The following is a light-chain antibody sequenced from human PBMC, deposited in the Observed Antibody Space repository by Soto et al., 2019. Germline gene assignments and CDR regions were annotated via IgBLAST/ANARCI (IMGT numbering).Light chain of an antibody. CDR1: SSDVGGYNY. Sequence: QSALTQPASVSGSPGQSITISCTGTSSDVGGYNYVSWYQQHPGKAPKLMIYKVTNRPSGVSNRFSGSKSGNTASLTISGLQAEDEADYYCTSYTSSTTTVFGGGTKLTVL. CDR3: TSYTSSTTTV. V-gene: IGLV2-14*01. J-gene: IGLJ3*02. CDR2: KVT.